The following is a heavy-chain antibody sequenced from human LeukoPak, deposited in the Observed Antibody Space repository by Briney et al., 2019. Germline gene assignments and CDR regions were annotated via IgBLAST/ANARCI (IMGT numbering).Heavy chain of an antibody. CDR3: AKDQDYYDSSGLDY. D-gene: IGHD3-22*01. CDR2: IRYDGSNK. V-gene: IGHV3-30*02. Sequence: GGSLRLSCVASVFTFSSYEMNWVRQAPGKGLEWVAFIRYDGSNKYYADSVKGRFAISRDNSKNTLYLQMNSLRAEDTAVYYCAKDQDYYDSSGLDYWGQGTLVTVSS. CDR1: VFTFSSYE. J-gene: IGHJ4*02.